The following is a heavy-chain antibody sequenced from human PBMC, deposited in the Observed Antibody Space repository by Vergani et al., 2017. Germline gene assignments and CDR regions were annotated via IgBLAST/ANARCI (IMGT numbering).Heavy chain of an antibody. CDR3: TTPTKWELRYYFDY. V-gene: IGHV3-23*05. CDR1: GFTFFNHA. Sequence: EVQLLESGGGLVQPGGSLRLSCAASGFTFFNHAMTWVRQAPGKGLEWVSGVVGSGSTTYYADSVKGRFTISRDNSKKTLTLQMNSLRVEDTAIYYCTTPTKWELRYYFDYWGQGTLVTVSS. CDR2: VVGSGSTT. D-gene: IGHD3-9*01. J-gene: IGHJ4*02.